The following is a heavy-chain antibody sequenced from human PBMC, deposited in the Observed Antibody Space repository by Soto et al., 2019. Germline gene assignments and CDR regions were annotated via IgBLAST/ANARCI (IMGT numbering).Heavy chain of an antibody. CDR1: GFTFSDNL. V-gene: IGHV1-3*01. Sequence: QVQLVQSGAELKKPGASVNISCTASGFTFSDNLINWVRQVPGQGLEWMGWLNPDTGNTRYSETFQGRVTMPWHPSASMAYLELRGLANEDTGIYFCDRDIQRVGARATDGFDFWGQGTMITVSS. J-gene: IGHJ3*01. CDR3: DRDIQRVGARATDGFDF. D-gene: IGHD5-18*01. CDR2: LNPDTGNT.